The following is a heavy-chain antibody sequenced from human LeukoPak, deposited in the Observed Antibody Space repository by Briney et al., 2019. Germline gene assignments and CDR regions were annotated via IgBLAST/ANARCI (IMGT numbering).Heavy chain of an antibody. J-gene: IGHJ4*02. Sequence: GGSLRLSCAASGVTFSSYWMSWVRQAPGKGLEWVANIKQDGSEKYYVDSVKGRFTISRDNAKNSLYLQMNSLRAEDTAVYYCASTLTLDNWGQGTLVIVSS. CDR1: GVTFSSYW. D-gene: IGHD3-16*01. CDR3: ASTLTLDN. V-gene: IGHV3-7*03. CDR2: IKQDGSEK.